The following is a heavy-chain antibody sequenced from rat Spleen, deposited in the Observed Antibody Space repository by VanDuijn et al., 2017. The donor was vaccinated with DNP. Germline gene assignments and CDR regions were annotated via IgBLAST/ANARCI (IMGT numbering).Heavy chain of an antibody. V-gene: IGHV3-3*01. Sequence: EVQLQESGPGLLRPSQSLSLTCSVTGYSITSSSRWNWIREFPGNKLEWMGYINSAGSTDYIPSLKSRISITSDTSKNQLFLQVNSVTTEDTATYYCARWPGYNPPYAMDAWGQGTSVTVSS. J-gene: IGHJ4*01. CDR2: INSAGST. CDR3: ARWPGYNPPYAMDA. CDR1: GYSITSSSR. D-gene: IGHD1-4*01.